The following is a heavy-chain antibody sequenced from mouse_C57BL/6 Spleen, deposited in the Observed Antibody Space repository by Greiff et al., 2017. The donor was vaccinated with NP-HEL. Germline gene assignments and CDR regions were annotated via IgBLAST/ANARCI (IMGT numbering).Heavy chain of an antibody. D-gene: IGHD1-1*01. V-gene: IGHV5-4*01. CDR2: ISDGGSYT. J-gene: IGHJ2*01. Sequence: EVHLVESGGGLVKPGGSLKLSCAASGFTFSSYAMSWVRQTPEKRLEWVATISDGGSYTYYPDNVKGRFTISRDNAKNNLYLQMSHLKSEDTAMYYCARERDYGSSYDYFDYWGQGTTLTVSS. CDR1: GFTFSSYA. CDR3: ARERDYGSSYDYFDY.